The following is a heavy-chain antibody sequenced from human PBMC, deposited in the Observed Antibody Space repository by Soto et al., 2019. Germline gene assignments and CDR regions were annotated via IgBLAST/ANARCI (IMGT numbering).Heavy chain of an antibody. J-gene: IGHJ5*02. V-gene: IGHV4-39*02. CDR2: IKYSGTT. D-gene: IGHD3-9*01. CDR3: ARDSIPGVLRYLGPKRAGVFDP. CDR1: GCSISSSRCH. Sequence: TSETLSLTCAVSGCSISSSRCHWVWIRQPPGKGLEWIASIKYSGTTFYNPPLKSRVTLSVDTSKNQFALKLSSVTAADTAVYYCARDSIPGVLRYLGPKRAGVFDPWGQGNLVTVS.